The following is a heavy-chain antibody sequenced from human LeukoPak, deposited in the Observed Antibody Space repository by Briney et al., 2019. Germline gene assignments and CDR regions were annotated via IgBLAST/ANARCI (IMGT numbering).Heavy chain of an antibody. D-gene: IGHD3-10*01. J-gene: IGHJ5*02. CDR1: GYSISSDYF. CDR3: ASMVASTSIDA. CDR2: ISHSGSI. V-gene: IGHV4-38-2*02. Sequence: SETLSLTCIVSGYSISSDYFWGLVRPPPGKVLEWIGSISHSGSIYYNPSLKSRVTISVDPSKNWFSLKLTSVTAADTAVYYCASMVASTSIDAWGQGTLVSASS.